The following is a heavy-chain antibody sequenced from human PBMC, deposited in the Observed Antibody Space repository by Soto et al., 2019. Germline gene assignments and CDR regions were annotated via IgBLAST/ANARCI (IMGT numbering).Heavy chain of an antibody. J-gene: IGHJ5*02. Sequence: SETLSLTCTVSGGSIISGDYYWSWLRQPPGKGLEWIGYIYYSGSTYYNPSLKSRVTISVDTSKNQFSLKLSSVTAADTAVYYCAREATIAARLDPWGQGTLLTVSS. CDR1: GGSIISGDYY. CDR2: IYYSGST. CDR3: AREATIAARLDP. D-gene: IGHD6-6*01. V-gene: IGHV4-30-4*01.